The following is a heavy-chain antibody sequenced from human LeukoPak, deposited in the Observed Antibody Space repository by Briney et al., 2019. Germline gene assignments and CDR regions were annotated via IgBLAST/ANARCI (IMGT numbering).Heavy chain of an antibody. J-gene: IGHJ4*02. V-gene: IGHV3-7*01. D-gene: IGHD2-15*01. CDR3: ARVGGSWELLL. CDR2: IRQGGSEK. CDR1: GFTFANYW. Sequence: PGGSLRLSCAASGFTFANYWMSWVRQAPGKGLEWVANIRQGGSEKFYVDSVKGRFTISRDNDKSSLYLQMNSLRGEDTAVYFCARVGGSWELLLWGQGTLVTVS.